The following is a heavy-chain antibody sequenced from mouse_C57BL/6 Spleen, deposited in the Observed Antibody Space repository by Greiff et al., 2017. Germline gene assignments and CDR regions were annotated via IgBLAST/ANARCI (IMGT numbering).Heavy chain of an antibody. CDR1: GYSFTSGYY. CDR2: ITYDGSN. CDR3: ARGITTVVAPYYFDY. V-gene: IGHV3-6*01. Sequence: EVQLQQSGPGLVKPSQSLSLSCSATGYSFTSGYYWYWIRQFPGNKLEWMGYITYDGSNNYNPSLKNRSSITRDTSKNPVFLQLNSVTTEDTATYYCARGITTVVAPYYFDYWGQGTTLTVSS. J-gene: IGHJ2*01. D-gene: IGHD1-1*01.